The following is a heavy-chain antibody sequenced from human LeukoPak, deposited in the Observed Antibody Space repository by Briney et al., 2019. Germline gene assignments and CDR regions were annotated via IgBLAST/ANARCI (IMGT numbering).Heavy chain of an antibody. CDR2: IGGDGVNT. D-gene: IGHD1-26*01. Sequence: QPGGSLRLSCAVSGLTFSNYAMSWVRQAPGMGPEWVSLIGGDGVNTFYADSVKGRFTISRDNSKNILFLQMNSLRAEDSAVYYCAKGMSGSSPYNWFDPWGQGTLVTVSS. V-gene: IGHV3-23*01. CDR3: AKGMSGSSPYNWFDP. CDR1: GLTFSNYA. J-gene: IGHJ5*02.